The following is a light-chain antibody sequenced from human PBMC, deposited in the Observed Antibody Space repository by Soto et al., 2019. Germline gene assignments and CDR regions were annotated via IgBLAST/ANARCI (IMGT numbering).Light chain of an antibody. CDR1: KLGDKY. V-gene: IGLV3-1*01. CDR3: QAWDSSTVV. J-gene: IGLJ2*01. CDR2: QDS. Sequence: SYELTQPPSVSVSPGQTASITCSGDKLGDKYACWYQQKPGQSPVQVIYQDSKRPSGIPERFSGSNSGNTATLTISGTQAMDEADYYCQAWDSSTVVFGGGTKLTGL.